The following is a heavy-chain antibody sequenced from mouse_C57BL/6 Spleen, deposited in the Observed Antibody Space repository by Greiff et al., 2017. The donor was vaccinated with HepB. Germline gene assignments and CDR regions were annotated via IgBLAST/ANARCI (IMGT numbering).Heavy chain of an antibody. CDR1: GFTFSDYY. V-gene: IGHV5-16*01. J-gene: IGHJ4*01. Sequence: EVQLQESEGGLVQPGSSMKLSCTASGFTFSDYYMAWVRQVPEKGLEWVANINYDGSSTYYLDSLKSRFIISRDNAKNILYLQMSSLKSEDTATYYCARGLHAMDYWGQGTSVTVSS. CDR3: ARGLHAMDY. CDR2: INYDGSST.